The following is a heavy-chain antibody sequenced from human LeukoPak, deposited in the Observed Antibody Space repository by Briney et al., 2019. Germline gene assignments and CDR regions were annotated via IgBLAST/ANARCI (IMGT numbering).Heavy chain of an antibody. CDR2: IRGGGAGA. CDR3: AKCAESYGNDAFNM. Sequence: GGSPRLSCAASEFTFSSFAMSWVRQAPGKGLEWVSYIRGGGAGALYADSVKGRFTISRDNSKSTVYLQMNSLRVEDTAVYYCAKCAESYGNDAFNMWGPGTMVTVSS. D-gene: IGHD3-16*01. J-gene: IGHJ3*02. CDR1: EFTFSSFA. V-gene: IGHV3-23*01.